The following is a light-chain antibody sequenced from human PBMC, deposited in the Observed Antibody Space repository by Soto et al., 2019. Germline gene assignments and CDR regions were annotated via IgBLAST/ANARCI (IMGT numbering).Light chain of an antibody. CDR3: QRLNSYPIT. J-gene: IGKJ5*01. CDR2: AAS. Sequence: DIQMTQSPSSLSASVGDRGTITCRASQSISSYLNWYQQKPGKAPKLLIYAASTLQGGVPSRFSGSGSGTDFTLIISSLQPEDFATYYCQRLNSYPITFGQGTRLEIK. CDR1: QSISSY. V-gene: IGKV1-39*01.